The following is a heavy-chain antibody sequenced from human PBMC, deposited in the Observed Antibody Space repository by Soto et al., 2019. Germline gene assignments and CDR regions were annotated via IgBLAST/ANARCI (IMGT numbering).Heavy chain of an antibody. J-gene: IGHJ4*02. CDR3: ARGIAPYYFDD. Sequence: GASVKVSCKASGYTFTSYYMNWVRQAPGQGLEWLGIINPSGGYTTYSQRFLGRVTMTRDTSASTVHMELGSLRSEDTAVYYCARGIAPYYFDDWGQGTLVTVSS. D-gene: IGHD6-13*01. V-gene: IGHV1-46*01. CDR1: GYTFTSYY. CDR2: INPSGGYT.